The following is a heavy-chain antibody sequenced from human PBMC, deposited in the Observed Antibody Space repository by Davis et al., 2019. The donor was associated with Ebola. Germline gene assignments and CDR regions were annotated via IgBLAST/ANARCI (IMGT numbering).Heavy chain of an antibody. CDR1: GYTFTSYG. J-gene: IGHJ6*03. CDR3: ARELVVPKYYYMDV. D-gene: IGHD2-2*01. CDR2: ISAYNGNT. Sequence: ASVKVSCKASGYTFTSYGISWVRQAPGQGLEWMGWISAYNGNTNYAQKLQGRVTMTTDTSTSTAYMELRSLRSEDTAVYYCARELVVPKYYYMDVWGKGTTVTVSS. V-gene: IGHV1-18*04.